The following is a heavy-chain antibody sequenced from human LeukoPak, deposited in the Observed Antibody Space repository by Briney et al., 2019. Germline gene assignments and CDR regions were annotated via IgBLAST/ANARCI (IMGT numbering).Heavy chain of an antibody. CDR1: GFTFRTYA. CDR3: VKHRRPIADDAFDI. Sequence: GGSLRLSCAASGFTFRTYAIHWVRQAPGKGLEYISAISDDGITTYYADSVKGRFTISRDNSKNMLYLQMSSLRPEDTAVYYCVKHRRPIADDAFDIWGQGTMVTVSS. CDR2: ISDDGITT. J-gene: IGHJ3*02. V-gene: IGHV3-64D*06. D-gene: IGHD6-13*01.